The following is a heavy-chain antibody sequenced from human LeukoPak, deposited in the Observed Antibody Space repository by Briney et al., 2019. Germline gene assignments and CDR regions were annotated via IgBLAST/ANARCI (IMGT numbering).Heavy chain of an antibody. Sequence: GESLKISCKGSGYSFTSYWIGWVRQMPGKGLEWMGIIYPGDSDTRYSLSFQGQVTISADKSISTAYLQWSSLKASDTAMYYCATVGYYYDSSGLLFDYWGQGTLVTVSS. CDR3: ATVGYYYDSSGLLFDY. CDR1: GYSFTSYW. V-gene: IGHV5-51*01. J-gene: IGHJ4*02. D-gene: IGHD3-22*01. CDR2: IYPGDSDT.